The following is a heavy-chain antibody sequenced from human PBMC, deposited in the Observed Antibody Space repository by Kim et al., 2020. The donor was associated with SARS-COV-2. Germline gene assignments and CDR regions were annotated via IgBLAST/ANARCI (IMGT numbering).Heavy chain of an antibody. CDR1: GYTFTSYA. V-gene: IGHV7-4-1*02. D-gene: IGHD1-26*01. Sequence: ASVKVSCKASGYTFTSYAMNWVRQAPGQGLEWMGWINTNTGNPTYAQGFTGRFVFSFDTSVSTAYLQISSLQAEDTAVYYCARGEGGYSGSYGPPYSYGMDVWGQGTTVTVSS. CDR2: INTNTGNP. CDR3: ARGEGGYSGSYGPPYSYGMDV. J-gene: IGHJ6*02.